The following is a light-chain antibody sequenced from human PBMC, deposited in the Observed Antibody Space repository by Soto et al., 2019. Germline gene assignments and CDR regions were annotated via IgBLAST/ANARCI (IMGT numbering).Light chain of an antibody. CDR1: QSASSDF. V-gene: IGKV3-20*01. J-gene: IGKJ1*01. CDR2: GAS. CDR3: QQYGSSPWT. Sequence: EIVLTQSPGTLSLSPGERATLSCRASQSASSDFFASYQQKPGQPPRLLIYGASTRATGIPDRFSGSGSGTDFTLIISRLEPEDIGMYYCQQYGSSPWTFGQGTKVEIK.